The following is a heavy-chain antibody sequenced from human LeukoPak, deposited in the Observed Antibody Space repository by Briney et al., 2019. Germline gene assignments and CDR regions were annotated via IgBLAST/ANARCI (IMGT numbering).Heavy chain of an antibody. Sequence: SQTLSLTCTFSGGSISSGDYYWSWIRQPPGKGLEWIGYSYYSGSTYYNPSLKNRVTISVDTSKNQFSLKLSSVTAADTAVYYCARGHYGSGSYYSRGGYFDYWGQGTLVTVSS. V-gene: IGHV4-30-4*08. CDR2: SYYSGST. D-gene: IGHD3-10*01. CDR3: ARGHYGSGSYYSRGGYFDY. CDR1: GGSISSGDYY. J-gene: IGHJ4*02.